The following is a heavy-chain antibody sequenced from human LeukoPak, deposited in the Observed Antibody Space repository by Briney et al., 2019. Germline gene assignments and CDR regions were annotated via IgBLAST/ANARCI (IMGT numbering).Heavy chain of an antibody. CDR2: TYYSGST. D-gene: IGHD3-22*01. CDR3: ASAYYYDSSGYPDAFDI. J-gene: IGHJ3*02. V-gene: IGHV4-39*01. Sequence: SETLSLTCTVSGGSISSSSYYWGWIRQPPGKGLEWIGSTYYSGSTYYNPSLKSRVIISLDTSKNQFSLDLRSVTGADTAVYYCASAYYYDSSGYPDAFDIWGQGTMVTVSS. CDR1: GGSISSSSYY.